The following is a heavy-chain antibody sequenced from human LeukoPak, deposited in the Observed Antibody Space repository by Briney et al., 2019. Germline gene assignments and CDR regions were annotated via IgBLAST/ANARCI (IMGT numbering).Heavy chain of an antibody. Sequence: PSETLSLTCAVSGGSISSGGYSWSWIRQPPGKGLEWIGYIYHSGSTNYNPSLKSRVTISVDTSKNQFSLKLSSVTAADTAVYYCARSASHLRLGELSYDYWGQGTLVTVSS. D-gene: IGHD3-16*02. CDR3: ARSASHLRLGELSYDY. CDR1: GGSISSGGYS. J-gene: IGHJ4*02. CDR2: IYHSGST. V-gene: IGHV4-30-2*01.